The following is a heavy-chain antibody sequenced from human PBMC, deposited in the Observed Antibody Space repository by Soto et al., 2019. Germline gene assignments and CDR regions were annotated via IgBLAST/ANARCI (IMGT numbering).Heavy chain of an antibody. D-gene: IGHD3-10*01. CDR1: GYTFTGYY. Sequence: GASVKVSCKASGYTFTGYYMHWVQQAPGQGLEWMGWINPNSGGTNYAQKFQGWVTMTRDTSISTAYMELSSLRSEDTAVYYCARDSRITAQINWFDPWGQGTLVTVSS. CDR2: INPNSGGT. CDR3: ARDSRITAQINWFDP. J-gene: IGHJ5*02. V-gene: IGHV1-2*04.